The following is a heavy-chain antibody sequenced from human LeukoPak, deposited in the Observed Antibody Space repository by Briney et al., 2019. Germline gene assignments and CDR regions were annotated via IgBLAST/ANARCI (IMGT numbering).Heavy chain of an antibody. CDR1: GYSISSNNW. V-gene: IGHV4-38-2*01. Sequence: SETLSLTCAVSGYSISSNNWWAWIRQPPGKGLEWIGTIYYSGSTYYNPSLKSRVTISVDTSKNQFSLNLGSVTAADTAVYYCARRTATGRFDPWGQGTLVTVSS. J-gene: IGHJ5*02. CDR2: IYYSGST. D-gene: IGHD1-1*01. CDR3: ARRTATGRFDP.